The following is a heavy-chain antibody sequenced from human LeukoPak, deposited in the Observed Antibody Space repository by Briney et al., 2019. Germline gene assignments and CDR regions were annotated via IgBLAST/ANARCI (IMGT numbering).Heavy chain of an antibody. CDR2: IYYTGST. J-gene: IGHJ4*02. V-gene: IGHV4-30-4*07. CDR1: GGSISRSGYS. D-gene: IGHD3-22*01. Sequence: SETLFLTCAVSGGSISRSGYSWSWIRQPPGKGLEWIGYIYYTGSTYYNPSLKSRVTISVDTSKNQFSLKLSSVTAADTAVYYCARVTGYMIEDYFDYWGQGTLVTVSS. CDR3: ARVTGYMIEDYFDY.